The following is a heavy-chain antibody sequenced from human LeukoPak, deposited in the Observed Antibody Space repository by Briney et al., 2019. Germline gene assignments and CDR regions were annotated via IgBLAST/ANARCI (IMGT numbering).Heavy chain of an antibody. CDR3: ARGEYEDLVDN. CDR1: GGSISGYY. V-gene: IGHV4-59*01. D-gene: IGHD1-26*01. CDR2: VYYSGNT. J-gene: IGHJ4*02. Sequence: SETLTLICTVSGGSISGYYWSWIRQSPGRGLEWIGYVYYSGNTNYNPSLKSRLTISLDTAKNQFSLKLSSVTSADTAVYYCARGEYEDLVDNWGQGTLVTVSS.